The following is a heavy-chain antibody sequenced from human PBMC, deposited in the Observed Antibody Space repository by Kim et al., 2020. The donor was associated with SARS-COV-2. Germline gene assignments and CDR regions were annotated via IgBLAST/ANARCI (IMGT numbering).Heavy chain of an antibody. J-gene: IGHJ4*02. Sequence: TKYSQKFQGTVTVTRDTSASTAYMELSSLRSEDTAVYYCARAYEVGGDYWGQGTLVTVSS. CDR3: ARAYEVGGDY. V-gene: IGHV1-3*01. D-gene: IGHD3-10*01. CDR2: T.